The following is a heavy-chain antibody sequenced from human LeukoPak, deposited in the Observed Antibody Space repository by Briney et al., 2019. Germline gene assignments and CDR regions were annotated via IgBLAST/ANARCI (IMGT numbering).Heavy chain of an antibody. CDR1: GFSLSTRGAA. V-gene: IGHV2-5*02. J-gene: IGHJ5*02. CDR2: IYWDDDK. Sequence: ESGPTLVKPTQTLTLTCAFSGFSLSTRGAAVAWIRQPPGKALEWLALIYWDDDKRYSPSLKSRLTITKDTSKNQVVLTMTNMDPVDTATYFCAYRGYDPLTTYQDWLGPWGQGTLVTVSS. CDR3: AYRGYDPLTTYQDWLGP. D-gene: IGHD2/OR15-2a*01.